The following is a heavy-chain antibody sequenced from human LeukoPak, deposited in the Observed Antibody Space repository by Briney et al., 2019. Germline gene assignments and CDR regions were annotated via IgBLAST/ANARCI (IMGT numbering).Heavy chain of an antibody. J-gene: IGHJ4*02. D-gene: IGHD3-10*01. CDR2: IYYSGST. CDR1: GGSNSSGGYY. V-gene: IGHV4-31*03. Sequence: SETLSLTCTVSGGSNSSGGYYWSWIRQHPGKGLEWIGYIYYSGSTYYNPSLKSRVTISVDTSKNQFSLKLSSVTAADTAVYYCARGPGAEKRPHFDYWGQGTLVTVSS. CDR3: ARGPGAEKRPHFDY.